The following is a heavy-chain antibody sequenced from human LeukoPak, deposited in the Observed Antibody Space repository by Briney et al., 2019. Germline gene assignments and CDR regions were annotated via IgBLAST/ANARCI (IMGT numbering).Heavy chain of an antibody. Sequence: GRSLRLSCAASGFTFDDYAMHWVRQAPGKGREWVSGISWNSGSIGYADSVKGRFTISRDNAKNSLYLQMNSLRAEDMALYYCAKGSYSSGSNYFDYWGQGTLVTVSS. D-gene: IGHD6-19*01. CDR3: AKGSYSSGSNYFDY. CDR2: ISWNSGSI. CDR1: GFTFDDYA. J-gene: IGHJ4*02. V-gene: IGHV3-9*03.